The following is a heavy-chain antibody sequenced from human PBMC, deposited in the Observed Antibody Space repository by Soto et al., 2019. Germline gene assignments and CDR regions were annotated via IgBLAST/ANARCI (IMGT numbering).Heavy chain of an antibody. CDR1: GFTFRSYA. Sequence: EVQLLESGGGLVQPGGSLRLSCAASGFTFRSYAMSWVRKAPGRGLEWVSAISGSGGSTYYADSVKGRFTISRDNSKNTLYLQMNSLRAEDTAVYYCAKDIAVAGSNYYYYGMDVWGQGTTVTVSS. V-gene: IGHV3-23*01. J-gene: IGHJ6*02. CDR3: AKDIAVAGSNYYYYGMDV. CDR2: ISGSGGST. D-gene: IGHD6-19*01.